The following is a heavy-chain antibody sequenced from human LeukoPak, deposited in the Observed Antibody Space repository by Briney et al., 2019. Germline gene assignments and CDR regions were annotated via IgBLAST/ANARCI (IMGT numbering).Heavy chain of an antibody. CDR2: IYHDGST. Sequence: SETLSLTCAVSGGSISSNNWWIWVRQSPEKGLEWIGEIYHDGSTNYNPSLKSRVTISMDKSKNQLSLKMSSVTAADTAVYYCARTHDYGDFPYYYYYGMDVWGRGTTVTVSS. D-gene: IGHD4-17*01. CDR3: ARTHDYGDFPYYYYYGMDV. V-gene: IGHV4-4*02. CDR1: GGSISSNNW. J-gene: IGHJ6*02.